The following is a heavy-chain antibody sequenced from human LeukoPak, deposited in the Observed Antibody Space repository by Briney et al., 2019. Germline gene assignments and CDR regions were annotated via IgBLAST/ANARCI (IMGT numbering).Heavy chain of an antibody. CDR1: GYTFTSYG. J-gene: IGHJ4*02. CDR3: ARVHYDYVWGSYRHLDY. CDR2: ISAYNGNT. D-gene: IGHD3-16*02. Sequence: GASVKVSCKASGYTFTSYGISWVRQAPGQGLEWMGWISAYNGNTNYAQKLQGRVTMTTDTSTSTAYMELRSLRSDDTAVYYCARVHYDYVWGSYRHLDYWGQGTLVTVSS. V-gene: IGHV1-18*01.